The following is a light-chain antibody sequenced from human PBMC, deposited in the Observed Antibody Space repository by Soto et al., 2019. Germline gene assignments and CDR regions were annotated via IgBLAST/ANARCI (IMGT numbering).Light chain of an antibody. V-gene: IGLV1-40*01. Sequence: QSVLTQPPSVSGAPGQRVTISCTGSSSNIGAGYDVHWYQQLPGTAPKLLISGNNIRPSGVPDRFSGSKSGTSASLAITGLQAEDEADYYCQSYDSSLSGWVFGGGTKLTVL. J-gene: IGLJ3*02. CDR1: SSNIGAGYD. CDR3: QSYDSSLSGWV. CDR2: GNN.